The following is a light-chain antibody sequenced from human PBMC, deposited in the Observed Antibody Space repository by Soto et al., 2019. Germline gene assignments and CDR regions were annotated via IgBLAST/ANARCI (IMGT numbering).Light chain of an antibody. V-gene: IGKV1-39*01. J-gene: IGKJ1*01. CDR1: QSISNH. Sequence: DIQMTQSPSSLSSSLEDRVIITCRASQSISNHLNWYQQKPRKAPKLLIFAASSLQSGVPSRFSGSRSGPEFIITINGLQPDDFATYFCQQFKSGTWTFGQGTKVDIK. CDR2: AAS. CDR3: QQFKSGTWT.